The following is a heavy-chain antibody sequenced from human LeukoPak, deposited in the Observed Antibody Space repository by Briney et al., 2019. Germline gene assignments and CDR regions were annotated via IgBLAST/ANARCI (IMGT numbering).Heavy chain of an antibody. V-gene: IGHV4-61*02. D-gene: IGHD2-15*01. CDR1: GGSISSGSYL. CDR3: ASDRIEVDAFDI. CDR2: IYTSGST. J-gene: IGHJ3*02. Sequence: SETLSLTSTISGGSISSGSYLWSWIRQPAVNGLDWTGRIYTSGSTNYNPSLKSRVTISVDTSTNQFSLKLSSVTAADTAVYYCASDRIEVDAFDIWGQGTMVTVSS.